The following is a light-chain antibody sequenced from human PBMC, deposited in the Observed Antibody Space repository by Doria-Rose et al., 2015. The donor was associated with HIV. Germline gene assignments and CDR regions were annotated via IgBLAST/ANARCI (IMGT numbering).Light chain of an antibody. CDR1: SSDVGGYNY. CDR3: CSYAGSDTPYV. J-gene: IGLJ1*01. Sequence: QSVTISCTGGSSDVGGYNYVSWYQEHPGKAPKLMMHDVSKRPSGVPDRFSGSKSGNTASLTISGLQAEDEADYYCCSYAGSDTPYVFGTGTKVTVL. CDR2: DVS. V-gene: IGLV2-11*03.